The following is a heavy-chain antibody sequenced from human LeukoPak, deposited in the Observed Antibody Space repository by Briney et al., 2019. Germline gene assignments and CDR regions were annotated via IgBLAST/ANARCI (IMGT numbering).Heavy chain of an antibody. CDR2: IYYSGST. Sequence: SETLSLTCTVSGGSISSSGYYWGWIRQPPGKGLEWIGSIYYSGSTYYNPSLKSRVTISVDTSKNQFSLKLSSVTAADTAVYYCARPPLMDVWGQGTTVTVSS. CDR3: ARPPLMDV. J-gene: IGHJ6*02. CDR1: GGSISSSGYY. V-gene: IGHV4-39*01.